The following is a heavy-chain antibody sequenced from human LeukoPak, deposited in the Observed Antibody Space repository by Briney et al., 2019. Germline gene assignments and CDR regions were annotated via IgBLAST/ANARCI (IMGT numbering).Heavy chain of an antibody. Sequence: ASVKVSCKASGYTFTTYYMHWVRQAPGKGLEWMGGFDPEDGETIYAQKFQGRVTMTEDTSTDTAYMELSSLRSEDTAVYYCATDPGGYSGPHFDYWGQGTLVTVSS. CDR1: GYTFTTYY. V-gene: IGHV1-24*01. CDR2: FDPEDGET. J-gene: IGHJ4*02. D-gene: IGHD5-12*01. CDR3: ATDPGGYSGPHFDY.